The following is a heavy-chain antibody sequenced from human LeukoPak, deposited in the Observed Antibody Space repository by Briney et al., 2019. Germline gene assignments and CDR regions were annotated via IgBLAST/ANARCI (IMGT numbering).Heavy chain of an antibody. Sequence: SETLSLTCTVSGYSISSGYFWGWIRQPPGKGLEWIGTIYHSGSTYYNASLESRVTISVDTSKNQFSLKLSSVTAADTAVYYCARSRTTYYYYYMDVWGKGTTVTVSS. V-gene: IGHV4-38-2*02. CDR1: GYSISSGYF. J-gene: IGHJ6*03. CDR3: ARSRTTYYYYYMDV. CDR2: IYHSGST. D-gene: IGHD2/OR15-2a*01.